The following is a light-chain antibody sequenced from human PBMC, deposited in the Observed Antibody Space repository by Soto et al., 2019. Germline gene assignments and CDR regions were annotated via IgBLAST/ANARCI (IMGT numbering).Light chain of an antibody. V-gene: IGLV2-8*01. CDR1: SSDVGGYNY. CDR3: RSYAGSDKYA. J-gene: IGLJ1*01. CDR2: EVR. Sequence: QSALTQPPSASGSPGQSVTISCTGTSSDVGGYNYVSWYQQHPGKAPKLIIYEVRERPSGVPHRFSRSKSGNTASLTVSGLQAEDEADYYCRSYAGSDKYAFGTGTKLTVL.